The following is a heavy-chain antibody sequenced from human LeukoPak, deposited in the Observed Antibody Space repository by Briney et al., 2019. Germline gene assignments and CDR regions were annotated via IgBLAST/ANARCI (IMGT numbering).Heavy chain of an antibody. J-gene: IGHJ4*02. Sequence: SETLSLTCAVYGGSFSGYYWSWIRQPPGKGLEWIGEINHSGSTNYNPSLKSRVTISVDTSKNQFSLKLSSVTAADTAVYYCARSPYSSGWYYFDYWGQGTLVTVSS. CDR1: GGSFSGYY. CDR2: INHSGST. V-gene: IGHV4-34*01. CDR3: ARSPYSSGWYYFDY. D-gene: IGHD6-19*01.